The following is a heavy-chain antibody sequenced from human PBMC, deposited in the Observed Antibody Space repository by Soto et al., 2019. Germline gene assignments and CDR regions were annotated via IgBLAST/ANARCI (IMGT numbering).Heavy chain of an antibody. Sequence: QVQLQESGPGLVKPSGTLSLTCAVSSGSISSSNWWSWVRQPPGKGLEWIGEIYHSGSTNYNPSLKSRVTISVDKSKNQFSLKLSSVTAADTAVYYCASGWYQPLLGDNYYYYYMDVWGKGTTGTVSS. J-gene: IGHJ6*03. CDR3: ASGWYQPLLGDNYYYYYMDV. CDR2: IYHSGST. CDR1: SGSISSSNW. D-gene: IGHD2-2*01. V-gene: IGHV4-4*02.